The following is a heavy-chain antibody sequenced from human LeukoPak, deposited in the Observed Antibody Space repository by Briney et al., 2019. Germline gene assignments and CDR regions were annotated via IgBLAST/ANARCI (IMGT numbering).Heavy chain of an antibody. J-gene: IGHJ4*02. V-gene: IGHV4-38-2*02. CDR1: GYSIRSGFY. CDR3: ARIGTAMIDY. CDR2: IFQGGTT. Sequence: SETLSLTCTVSGYSIRSGFYWGWIRQAPGKGLEWIGNIFQGGTTFYNPSLKSRVIISADTSNNEFSLKLSSVTAADTAVYYCARIGTAMIDYWGQGTLVTVSS. D-gene: IGHD5-18*01.